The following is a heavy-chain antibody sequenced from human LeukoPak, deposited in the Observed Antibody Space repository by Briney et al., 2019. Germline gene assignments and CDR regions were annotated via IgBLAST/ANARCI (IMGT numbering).Heavy chain of an antibody. Sequence: GSLRLSCAASGFTVNYWMSWAHQAPGKGLEWVATMTHDGSDEYYLDSVKGRFTISRDSAKNSIYLQMNSLRVEDTSTYYCAKGDLENWGQGTLVTVSS. V-gene: IGHV3-7*01. CDR3: AKGDLEN. J-gene: IGHJ4*02. CDR2: MTHDGSDE. CDR1: GFTVNYW.